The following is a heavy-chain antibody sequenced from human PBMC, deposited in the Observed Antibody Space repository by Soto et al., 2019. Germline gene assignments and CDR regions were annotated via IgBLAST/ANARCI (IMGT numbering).Heavy chain of an antibody. CDR3: ARVFGATVSGYYYGMDV. CDR2: ISYDGSNK. Sequence: QVQLVESGGGVVQPGRSLRLSCAASGFTFSSYAMHWVRQAPGKGLEWVAVISYDGSNKYYADSVKGRFTISRVNSKNTLYLQMNSLGAEDTAVYYCARVFGATVSGYYYGMDVWGQGTTVTVSS. CDR1: GFTFSSYA. J-gene: IGHJ6*02. V-gene: IGHV3-30-3*01. D-gene: IGHD3-10*01.